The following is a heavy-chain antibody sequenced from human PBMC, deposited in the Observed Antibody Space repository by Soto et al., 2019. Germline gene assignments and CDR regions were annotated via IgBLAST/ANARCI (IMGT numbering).Heavy chain of an antibody. V-gene: IGHV3-21*01. Sequence: EVQLVESGGGLVKPGGSLRLSCAASGFTFSSYSMNWVRQAPGKGLEWVSSISSRSSYIYYAYSVKGRFTISRDNAKNSLYLQMNSLRAEDTAVYYCARGGISYYDSSGYSAFDIWGQGTMVTVSS. J-gene: IGHJ3*02. CDR2: ISSRSSYI. CDR3: ARGGISYYDSSGYSAFDI. D-gene: IGHD3-22*01. CDR1: GFTFSSYS.